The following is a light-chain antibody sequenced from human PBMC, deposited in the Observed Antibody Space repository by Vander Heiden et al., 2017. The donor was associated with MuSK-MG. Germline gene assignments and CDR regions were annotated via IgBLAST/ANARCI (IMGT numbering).Light chain of an antibody. CDR2: GAS. J-gene: IGKJ3*01. V-gene: IGKV1-33*01. CDR3: HQDDDLPFS. Sequence: DIQMTQSPSSLSASVGDRVTITCQASQDIRKFLNWYQQRPGEAPKLLIYGASNLETGVPSRFSGSGSGTRFSFTIASLQPEDIATYYCHQDDDLPFSFGPGTKVDVK. CDR1: QDIRKF.